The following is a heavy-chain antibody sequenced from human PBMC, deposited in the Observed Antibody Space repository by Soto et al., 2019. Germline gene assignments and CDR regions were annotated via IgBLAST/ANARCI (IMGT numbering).Heavy chain of an antibody. V-gene: IGHV1-69*01. D-gene: IGHD1-20*01. J-gene: IGHJ6*02. CDR1: GCTFSRYP. CDR2: IIPFFGTS. Sequence: QVQLVQSGAEVKKPGSSVKVSGGASGCTFSRYPLNLVRQAPGPGLEGRGGIIPFFGTSNYAQKFQGRVTITADESTSQASMELRRLRSADTAVYYCARVGGITNYGMAVWGQGTTVTVSS. CDR3: ARVGGITNYGMAV.